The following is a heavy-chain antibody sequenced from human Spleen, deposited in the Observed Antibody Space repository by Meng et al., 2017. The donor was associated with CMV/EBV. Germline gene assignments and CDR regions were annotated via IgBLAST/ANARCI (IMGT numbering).Heavy chain of an antibody. J-gene: IGHJ4*02. CDR3: ARAGAAVTTNFDF. Sequence: KASGYNFDRYCITWVRQAPGQGLEWVGWVGAENGDTNYGQKFQGRVTVTADTFTNTAYMEMRSLRSDDSAMYYCARAGAAVTTNFDFWGQGTLGT. D-gene: IGHD4-17*01. CDR1: GYNFDRYC. V-gene: IGHV1-18*01. CDR2: VGAENGDT.